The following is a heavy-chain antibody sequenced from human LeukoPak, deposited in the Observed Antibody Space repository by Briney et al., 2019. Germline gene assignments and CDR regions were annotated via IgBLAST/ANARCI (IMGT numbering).Heavy chain of an antibody. Sequence: ASVKVSCKASGYTFTGYYMHWVRQAPGQGLEWMGWINPNSGGTNYAQKFQGRVTMTRDTSISTAYMELSRLRSDDTAVYYCARAVGNATAGFDYWGQGTLVTVSS. CDR1: GYTFTGYY. CDR2: INPNSGGT. D-gene: IGHD4-23*01. CDR3: ARAVGNATAGFDY. J-gene: IGHJ4*02. V-gene: IGHV1-2*02.